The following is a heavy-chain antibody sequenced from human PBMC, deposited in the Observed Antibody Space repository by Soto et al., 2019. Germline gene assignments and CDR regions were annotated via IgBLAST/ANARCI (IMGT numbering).Heavy chain of an antibody. D-gene: IGHD3-10*01. J-gene: IGHJ5*02. CDR2: INAGNGNT. Sequence: ASVKVSCKASGYTFTSYAMHWVRQAPGQRLEWMGWINAGNGNTKYSQKFQERVTITRDMSTSTAYMELSSLRSEDTAVYYCARSLHHHLITMVRGESFPFDPWGQGTLVTV. CDR1: GYTFTSYA. V-gene: IGHV1-3*01. CDR3: ARSLHHHLITMVRGESFPFDP.